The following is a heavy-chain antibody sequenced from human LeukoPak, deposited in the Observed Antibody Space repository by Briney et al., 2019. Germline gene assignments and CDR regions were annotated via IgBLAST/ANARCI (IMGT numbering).Heavy chain of an antibody. V-gene: IGHV4-39*01. D-gene: IGHD3-16*01. Sequence: SETLSLTCTVSGGSISTSSYYWGWIRQPPGKGLEWIGNIYYSGSTYYNPSLKSRVTISVDTSKNQFSLKLSSVTAADTAVYYCASRGPGVRWDYWGQGTLVTVSS. CDR1: GGSISTSSYY. CDR2: IYYSGST. CDR3: ASRGPGVRWDY. J-gene: IGHJ4*02.